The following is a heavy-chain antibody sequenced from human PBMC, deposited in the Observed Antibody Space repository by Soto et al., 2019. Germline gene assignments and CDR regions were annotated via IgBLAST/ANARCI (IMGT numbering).Heavy chain of an antibody. J-gene: IGHJ1*01. D-gene: IGHD6-13*01. V-gene: IGHV1-8*01. CDR3: ARANIAAAGHFQH. CDR2: MNPNSGNT. CDR1: GYTFTSYD. Sequence: GASVKVSCKASGYTFTSYDINWVRQATGQGLEWMGWMNPNSGNTGYAQKFQGRVTMTRNTSISTAYMELSSLRSEDTAVYYCARANIAAAGHFQHWGQGTLVTVSS.